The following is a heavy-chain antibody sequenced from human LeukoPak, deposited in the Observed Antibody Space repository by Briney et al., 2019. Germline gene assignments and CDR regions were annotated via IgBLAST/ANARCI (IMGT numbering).Heavy chain of an antibody. CDR3: AKDRGWLRLFDY. D-gene: IGHD5-12*01. Sequence: GGSLRLSCAASGITFSSYWMQWVRQAPGKGLVWVSRIKNDGSSTGHADSVKGRFTISRDNSKNTLYLQMNSLRAEDTAVYYCAKDRGWLRLFDYWGQGTLVTVSS. V-gene: IGHV3-74*01. J-gene: IGHJ4*02. CDR2: IKNDGSST. CDR1: GITFSSYW.